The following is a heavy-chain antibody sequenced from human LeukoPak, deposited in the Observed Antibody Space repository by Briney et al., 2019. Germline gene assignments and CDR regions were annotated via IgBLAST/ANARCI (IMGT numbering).Heavy chain of an antibody. CDR3: ARVYYGSGSYYNWRIDY. J-gene: IGHJ4*02. V-gene: IGHV1-18*01. CDR1: GYTFTSCG. D-gene: IGHD3-10*01. Sequence: GASVKFSCKASGYTFTSCGISWVRQAPGQGVEWMGWISAYNGNTNYAQKLQGRVTMTTDTSTSTAYMELRSLRSDDTAVYYCARVYYGSGSYYNWRIDYWGQGTLVTVSS. CDR2: ISAYNGNT.